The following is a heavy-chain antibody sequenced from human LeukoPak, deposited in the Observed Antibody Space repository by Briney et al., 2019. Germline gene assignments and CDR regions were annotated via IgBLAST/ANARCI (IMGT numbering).Heavy chain of an antibody. CDR2: IRYDGSDK. J-gene: IGHJ4*02. CDR1: GFTFSRYG. V-gene: IGHV3-30*02. CDR3: AKIGAVAGHFDY. D-gene: IGHD6-19*01. Sequence: GGSLRLSCAASGFTFSRYGMHWVRQAPGKGLEWVAFIRYDGSDKSYAGSVKGRFTISRDNSKNTLYLQMNSLRAEDTAVYYCAKIGAVAGHFDYWGQGTLVTVSS.